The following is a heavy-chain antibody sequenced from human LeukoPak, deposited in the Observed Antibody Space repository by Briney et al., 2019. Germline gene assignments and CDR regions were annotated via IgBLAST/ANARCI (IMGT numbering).Heavy chain of an antibody. J-gene: IGHJ4*02. CDR2: IYHGGST. CDR1: GGSISSGDYF. CDR3: ARVSWGPYGSGSYFDY. D-gene: IGHD3-10*01. Sequence: KASQTLSLTCTVSGGSISSGDYFWSWIRQPPGKGLEWIGYIYHGGSTYYNPSLKSRVTISVDRSKNQFSLKLSSVTAADTAVYYCARVSWGPYGSGSYFDYWGQGTLVTVSS. V-gene: IGHV4-30-2*01.